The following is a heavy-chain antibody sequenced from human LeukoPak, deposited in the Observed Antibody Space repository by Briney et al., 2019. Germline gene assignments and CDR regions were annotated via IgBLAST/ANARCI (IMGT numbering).Heavy chain of an antibody. V-gene: IGHV1-2*04. Sequence: GASVKVSCKASGYTFTSYDINWVRQATGQGLEWMGWINPNSGGTNYAQKFQGWVTMTRDTSISTAYMELSRLRSDDTAVYCCARDARPSIVGATSAPYYYYGMDVWGQGTTVTVSS. J-gene: IGHJ6*02. CDR2: INPNSGGT. CDR3: ARDARPSIVGATSAPYYYYGMDV. D-gene: IGHD1-26*01. CDR1: GYTFTSYD.